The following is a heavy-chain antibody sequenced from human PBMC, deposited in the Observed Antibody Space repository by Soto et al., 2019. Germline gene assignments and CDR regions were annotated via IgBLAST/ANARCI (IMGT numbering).Heavy chain of an antibody. J-gene: IGHJ4*02. V-gene: IGHV3-33*01. CDR2: IWYDGSNK. CDR3: ARVLEYCSGGSCPDDIDY. Sequence: PGGSLRLSCAASGFTFSSYGMHRVRQAPGKGLEWVAVIWYDGSNKYYADSVKGRFTISRDNSKNTLYLQMNSLRAEDTAVYYCARVLEYCSGGSCPDDIDYWGQGTLVTV. D-gene: IGHD2-15*01. CDR1: GFTFSSYG.